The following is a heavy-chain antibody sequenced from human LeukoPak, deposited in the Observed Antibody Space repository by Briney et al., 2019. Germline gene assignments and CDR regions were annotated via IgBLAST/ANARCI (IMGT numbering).Heavy chain of an antibody. J-gene: IGHJ3*02. CDR3: ARGPEMTSEFDI. D-gene: IGHD5-24*01. CDR1: GGSIDSIRSFY. Sequence: SETLSLTCTVSGGSIDSIRSFYWSWIRQSPDTGLEWIGYIYYTGSTDYNPSLKSRVTISVDTSENQFSLKLTSVTTADTAVYYCARGPEMTSEFDIWGQGTMVTVSS. V-gene: IGHV4-59*01. CDR2: IYYTGST.